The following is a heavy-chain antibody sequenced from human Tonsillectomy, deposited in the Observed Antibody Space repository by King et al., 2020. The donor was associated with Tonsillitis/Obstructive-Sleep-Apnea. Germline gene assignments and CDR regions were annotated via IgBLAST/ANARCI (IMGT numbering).Heavy chain of an antibody. CDR1: GFTFSSYA. CDR2: ICGSGGST. Sequence: VQLVESGGGLVQPGGSLRLSCAASGFTFSSYAMTWVRQAPGMGLEWVSAICGSGGSTYYADSVQGRFTISRDNSKNTLYLQMNSLRAEDTAVYYCAKEGYCSSTSCWYYFDYWGQGTLVTVSS. V-gene: IGHV3-23*04. D-gene: IGHD2-2*01. CDR3: AKEGYCSSTSCWYYFDY. J-gene: IGHJ4*02.